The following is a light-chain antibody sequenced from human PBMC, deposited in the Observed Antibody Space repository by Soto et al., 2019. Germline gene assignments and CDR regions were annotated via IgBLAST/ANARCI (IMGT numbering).Light chain of an antibody. CDR1: SSDVGAYNF. V-gene: IGLV2-14*01. CDR3: SSYTSTNTPYV. Sequence: QSVLTQPASVSGSPGQSITSSCTGSSSDVGAYNFVSWYQHHPGRAPELILYEVTTRPSGVSSRFSGSKSGNTASLTISGLQADDEATYYCSSYTSTNTPYVFGTGTKVTVL. J-gene: IGLJ1*01. CDR2: EVT.